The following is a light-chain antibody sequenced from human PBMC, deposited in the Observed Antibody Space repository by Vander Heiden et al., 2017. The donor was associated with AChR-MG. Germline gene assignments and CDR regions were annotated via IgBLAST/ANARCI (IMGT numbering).Light chain of an antibody. CDR1: QSSSSSY. V-gene: IGKV3-20*01. CDR2: GAS. J-gene: IGKJ2*01. Sequence: EIVLTQSPGTLSLSPGERATLSCRASQSSSSSYVAWYQQKRGQAPRLLIYGASSRATGIPDRFSGSGSGTDFTLTISRLAPEDFAVYNCQQYRSSHTFGQGTKLEIK. CDR3: QQYRSSHT.